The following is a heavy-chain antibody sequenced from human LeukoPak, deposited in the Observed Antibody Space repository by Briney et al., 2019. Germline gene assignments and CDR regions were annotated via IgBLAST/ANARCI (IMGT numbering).Heavy chain of an antibody. D-gene: IGHD3-3*01. CDR3: ARDFGVIRRS. J-gene: IGHJ5*02. CDR1: GFTFSSYA. V-gene: IGHV3-30-3*01. CDR2: ISYDGSNK. Sequence: GRSLRLSCAASGFTFSSYAMHWVRQAPGKGLEWVAVISYDGSNKYYADSVKGRFTIFRDNSKNTLYLQMSSLRPEDTAVYYCARDFGVIRRSWGQGTLVSVSS.